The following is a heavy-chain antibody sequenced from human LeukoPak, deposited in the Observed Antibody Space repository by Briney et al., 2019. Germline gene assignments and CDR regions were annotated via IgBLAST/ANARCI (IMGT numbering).Heavy chain of an antibody. CDR2: ISGSGGST. CDR1: GFTFSSYA. V-gene: IGHV3-23*01. CDR3: AKHSGVVVVAATDY. J-gene: IGHJ4*02. D-gene: IGHD2-15*01. Sequence: GGSLRLSCAAPGFTFSSYAMSWVRQAPGKGLEWVSAISGSGGSTYYADSVKGRFTISRDNSKNTLYLQMNSLRAEDTAVYYCAKHSGVVVVAATDYWGQGTLVTVSS.